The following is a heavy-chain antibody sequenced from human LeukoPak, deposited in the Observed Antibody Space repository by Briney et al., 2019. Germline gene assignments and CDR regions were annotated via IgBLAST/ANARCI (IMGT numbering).Heavy chain of an antibody. D-gene: IGHD6-19*01. Sequence: SETLSLTCTVSGDSISSYYWSWIRQPPGKGLEWIGYIYYSGSTNYNPSLKSRVTISVDTSKNQFSLKLSSVTAADTAVYYCARVPVAGDYYYYGMDVWGQGTTVTVSS. CDR3: ARVPVAGDYYYYGMDV. CDR2: IYYSGST. J-gene: IGHJ6*02. V-gene: IGHV4-59*01. CDR1: GDSISSYY.